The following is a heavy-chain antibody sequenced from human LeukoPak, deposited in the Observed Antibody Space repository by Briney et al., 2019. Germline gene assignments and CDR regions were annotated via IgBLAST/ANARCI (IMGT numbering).Heavy chain of an antibody. J-gene: IGHJ5*01. Sequence: GGSLSLSCAASGFTFSSYAMSWVRQAPGKGLEWVSAISGSGGSTYYADSVKGRFTISRDNSKNTLYLQMNSLRAEDTAVYYCAITPRPRYSSGWHNWLDPWGQGTLVTVSS. CDR1: GFTFSSYA. D-gene: IGHD6-19*01. CDR2: ISGSGGST. V-gene: IGHV3-23*01. CDR3: AITPRPRYSSGWHNWLDP.